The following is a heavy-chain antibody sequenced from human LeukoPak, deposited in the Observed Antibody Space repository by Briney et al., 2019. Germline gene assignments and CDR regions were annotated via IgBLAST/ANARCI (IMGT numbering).Heavy chain of an antibody. V-gene: IGHV3-21*06. CDR2: ITSGGTYT. CDR3: ARGHYDILTASYKWTPDY. J-gene: IGHJ4*02. D-gene: IGHD3-9*01. Sequence: GGSQRLSCAASGLTVSTYNMNWVRQAPGKGLEWVSSITSGGTYTYYADSVKGRFTTSRDNAKNSLSLQLSSLRAEDTAVYYCARGHYDILTASYKWTPDYWGQEILVTVSS. CDR1: GLTVSTYN.